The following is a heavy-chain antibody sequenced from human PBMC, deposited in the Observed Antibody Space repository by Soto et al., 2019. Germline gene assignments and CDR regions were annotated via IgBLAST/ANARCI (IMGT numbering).Heavy chain of an antibody. V-gene: IGHV5-51*01. Sequence: PGESLKISCKGSGYSFTSYWIVWVRPMPGKGLEWMGTIYPGDSDTRYSPSFQGQVTISADKSISTAYLQWNILKASDTAMYFCARNTGYCSSTSCYGMDVWGQGAAVTVS. CDR2: IYPGDSDT. J-gene: IGHJ6*02. D-gene: IGHD2-2*01. CDR3: ARNTGYCSSTSCYGMDV. CDR1: GYSFTSYW.